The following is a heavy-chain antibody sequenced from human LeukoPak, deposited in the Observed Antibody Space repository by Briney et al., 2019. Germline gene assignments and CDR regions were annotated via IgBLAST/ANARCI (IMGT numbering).Heavy chain of an antibody. J-gene: IGHJ6*02. CDR2: IYYSGST. CDR3: VRDDGRKIQPLSIGYYYGMDV. CDR1: GGSISSSSYY. Sequence: SETLSLTCTVSGGSISSSSYYWGWIRQPPGKGLDWIGSIYYSGSTYYNPSLKSRVTISVDTSKNQFSLKLSSVTAADTAVYYCVRDDGRKIQPLSIGYYYGMDVWGQGTTVTVSS. D-gene: IGHD5-18*01. V-gene: IGHV4-39*07.